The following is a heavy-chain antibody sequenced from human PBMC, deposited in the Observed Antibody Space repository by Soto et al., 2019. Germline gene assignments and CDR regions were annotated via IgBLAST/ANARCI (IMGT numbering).Heavy chain of an antibody. D-gene: IGHD3-10*01. V-gene: IGHV3-21*01. CDR2: ISSSSSYI. CDR1: GFTFSSYS. CDR3: ARDPGVRGGGWFDP. J-gene: IGHJ5*02. Sequence: EVQLVESGGGLVKPGGSLRLSCAASGFTFSSYSMNWVRQAPGKGLEWVSSISSSSSYIYYADSVKGRFTISRDNAKNSLYLQRSSLRAEDTAVYYCARDPGVRGGGWFDPWGQGTLVTVSS.